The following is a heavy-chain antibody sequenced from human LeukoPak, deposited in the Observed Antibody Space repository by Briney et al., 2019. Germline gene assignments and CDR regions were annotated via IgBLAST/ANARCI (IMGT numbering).Heavy chain of an antibody. Sequence: SETLSLTCTVSGGSISSSYWSWIRQPPGKGLEWIGYIYYSGSTNYNPSLKSRVTMSVDTSKNQFSLKLSSVTAADTAVYYCARDAGGATRRDYFDYWGQGTLVTVSS. D-gene: IGHD1-26*01. CDR1: GGSISSSY. CDR3: ARDAGGATRRDYFDY. J-gene: IGHJ4*02. V-gene: IGHV4-59*01. CDR2: IYYSGST.